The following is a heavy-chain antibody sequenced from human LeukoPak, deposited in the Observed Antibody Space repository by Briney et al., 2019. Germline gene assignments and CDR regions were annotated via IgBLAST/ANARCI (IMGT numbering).Heavy chain of an antibody. D-gene: IGHD4/OR15-4a*01. CDR1: GYTFTSYG. CDR2: ISAYNGNT. CDR3: ARNPDYSYYYYMDV. Sequence: GASVKVSCKASGYTFTSYGISWVRQAPGQGLEWMGWISAYNGNTNYAQKLQGRVTMTTDTSTSTAYMELRSLRSDDTAVYYCARNPDYSYYYYMDVWGKGTTVTVPS. V-gene: IGHV1-18*01. J-gene: IGHJ6*03.